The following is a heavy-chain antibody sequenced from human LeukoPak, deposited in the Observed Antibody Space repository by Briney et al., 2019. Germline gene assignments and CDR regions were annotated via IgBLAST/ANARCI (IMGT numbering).Heavy chain of an antibody. CDR2: INHSGSN. CDR1: GGSFSGYY. Sequence: SETLSLTCAVYGGSFSGYYWSWIRQPPGKGLEWIGEINHSGSNNYNPALKSRVTISVDTSKNQFSLKLSSVAAADTAVYYCARRITMVRGVIHNWFDPWGQGTLVTVSS. V-gene: IGHV4-34*01. J-gene: IGHJ5*02. D-gene: IGHD3-10*01. CDR3: ARRITMVRGVIHNWFDP.